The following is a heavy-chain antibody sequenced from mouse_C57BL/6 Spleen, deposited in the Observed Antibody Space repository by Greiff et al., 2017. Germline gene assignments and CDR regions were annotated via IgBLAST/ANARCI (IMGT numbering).Heavy chain of an antibody. CDR1: GFTFSSYG. CDR3: ARPYDGYYPSYFDY. CDR2: ISSGGSYT. J-gene: IGHJ2*01. Sequence: EVKLMESGGDLVKPGGSLKLSCAASGFTFSSYGMSWVRQTPDKRLAWVATISSGGSYTYYPDSVKGRFTISRDNAKHTLYLQMSSLKSEDTAMYYCARPYDGYYPSYFDYWCQGTTLTVSS. V-gene: IGHV5-6*01. D-gene: IGHD2-3*01.